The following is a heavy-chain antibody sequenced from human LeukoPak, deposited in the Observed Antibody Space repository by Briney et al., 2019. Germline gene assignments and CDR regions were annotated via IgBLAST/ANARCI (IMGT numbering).Heavy chain of an antibody. J-gene: IGHJ6*03. D-gene: IGHD3-3*01. CDR3: ARHYYDFWSGYSPDYYYYYMDV. Sequence: GESLKISCKGSGYSFTSYWIGWVRQMPGKGLEWMGIIYPGDSDTRYSPSFQGQVTISADKSISTAYLQWSSLKASDTAMYYCARHYYDFWSGYSPDYYYYYMDVWGEGTTVTVSS. CDR2: IYPGDSDT. V-gene: IGHV5-51*01. CDR1: GYSFTSYW.